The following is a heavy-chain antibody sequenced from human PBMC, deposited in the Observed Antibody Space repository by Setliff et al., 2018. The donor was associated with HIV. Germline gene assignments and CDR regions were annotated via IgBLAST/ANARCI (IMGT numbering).Heavy chain of an antibody. Sequence: ASVKVSCKASGYTFSNYGISWLRQAPGQGPEWMGWISGDNGDTNYAQKFQGRLTMTTDTSTSTAYMELRSLRSDDTAVYYCARDRPRRIVVATNLPNAFDVWGHGTLVTVSS. CDR2: ISGDNGDT. CDR3: ARDRPRRIVVATNLPNAFDV. D-gene: IGHD2-15*01. J-gene: IGHJ3*01. CDR1: GYTFSNYG. V-gene: IGHV1-18*01.